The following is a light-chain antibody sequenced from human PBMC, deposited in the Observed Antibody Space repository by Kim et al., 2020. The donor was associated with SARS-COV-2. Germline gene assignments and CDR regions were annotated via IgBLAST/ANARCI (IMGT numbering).Light chain of an antibody. V-gene: IGKV3-15*01. Sequence: EIILTQSAGTLSVSPGETAILTCRASQSVSNNVAWYQQKPGQAPRLLIYNVFTRATSVPGKFRGSGSGTEFTLAIGSLQSEDSAVYYCQQYKTGLTFGQGTRLEIK. CDR3: QQYKTGLT. CDR1: QSVSNN. J-gene: IGKJ5*01. CDR2: NVF.